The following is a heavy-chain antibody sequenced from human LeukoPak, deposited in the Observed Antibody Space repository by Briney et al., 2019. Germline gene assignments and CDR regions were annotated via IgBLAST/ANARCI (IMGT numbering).Heavy chain of an antibody. CDR3: ARGSATGLAY. D-gene: IGHD1-1*01. V-gene: IGHV4-34*01. J-gene: IGHJ4*02. CDR2: IDRSGST. Sequence: SETLSLTCAVYGGSLSGYSWTWIRPPPGKGLEWIGEIDRSGSTNYNPALKSRLTISVDTSKNQFSLKLSSVTAADTAVYYFARGSATGLAYWGQGNLVTVSS. CDR1: GGSLSGYS.